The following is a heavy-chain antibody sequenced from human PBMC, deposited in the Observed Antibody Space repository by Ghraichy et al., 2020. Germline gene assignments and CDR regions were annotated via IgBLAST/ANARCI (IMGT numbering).Heavy chain of an antibody. D-gene: IGHD3-22*01. CDR1: GFTFSNAW. J-gene: IGHJ6*02. V-gene: IGHV3-15*07. CDR3: TTISSPEVVVFWALLGYYGMDV. CDR2: IKSKTDGGTT. Sequence: GGSLRLSCAASGFTFSNAWMNWVRQAPGKGLEWVGRIKSKTDGGTTDYAAPVKGRFTISRDDSKNTLYLQMNSLKTEDTAVYYCTTISSPEVVVFWALLGYYGMDVWGQGTTVTVSS.